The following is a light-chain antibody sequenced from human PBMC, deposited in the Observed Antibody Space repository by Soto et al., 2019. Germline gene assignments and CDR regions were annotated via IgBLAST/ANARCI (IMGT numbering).Light chain of an antibody. CDR2: WAS. CDR1: QTVLYSSNKRNY. V-gene: IGKV4-1*01. J-gene: IGKJ2*01. Sequence: DIVMTQSPDSLAVSLGERATINCKSSQTVLYSSNKRNYLAWYQQRPGQPPKLLISWASTREPGVPDRFSGSGSETDFTLTISSLQPEDVAVYYCHQYLPSYTFGQGTKVEIK. CDR3: HQYLPSYT.